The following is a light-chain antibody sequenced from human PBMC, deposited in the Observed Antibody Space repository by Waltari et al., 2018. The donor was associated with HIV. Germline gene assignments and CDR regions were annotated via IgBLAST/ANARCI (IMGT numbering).Light chain of an antibody. CDR2: WAS. Sequence: DVVMTQSPDSLTVSVGERATLNCKSSQSLLYGSNNKNYVAWYQQRPGHRPKLLIYWASTRQSGVPDRFSGSGSGTDFSLTISSLQAEDVAVYYCQQYYLVPYTFGQGTKLEIK. CDR1: QSLLYGSNNKNY. CDR3: QQYYLVPYT. V-gene: IGKV4-1*01. J-gene: IGKJ2*01.